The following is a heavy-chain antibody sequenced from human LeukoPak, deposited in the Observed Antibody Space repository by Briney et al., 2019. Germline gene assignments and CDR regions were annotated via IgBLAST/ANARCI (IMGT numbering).Heavy chain of an antibody. CDR1: GFTFSSYA. J-gene: IGHJ5*02. V-gene: IGHV3-23*01. CDR3: AKDTSSGWPNWFDP. Sequence: GRSLRLSCAASGFTFSSYAMSWVRQAPGKGLEWVSAISGSGASTYYADSVKGRFTIPRDNSKNTLYLQMNSLRAEDTAVYYCAKDTSSGWPNWFDPWGQGTLVTVSS. CDR2: ISGSGAST. D-gene: IGHD6-19*01.